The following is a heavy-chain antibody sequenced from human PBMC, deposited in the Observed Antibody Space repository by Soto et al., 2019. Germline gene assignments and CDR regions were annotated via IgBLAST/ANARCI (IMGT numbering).Heavy chain of an antibody. J-gene: IGHJ5*02. CDR3: ARSEQWKYNWFDP. CDR2: ISAYNGNT. D-gene: IGHD6-19*01. Sequence: ASVKVSCKASGYTFTSYDINWVRQATGQGLEWMGWISAYNGNTNYAQKLQDRVTMTTDTSTSTAYMELRSLRSDDTAVYYCARSEQWKYNWFDPWGQGTLVTVSS. CDR1: GYTFTSYD. V-gene: IGHV1-18*01.